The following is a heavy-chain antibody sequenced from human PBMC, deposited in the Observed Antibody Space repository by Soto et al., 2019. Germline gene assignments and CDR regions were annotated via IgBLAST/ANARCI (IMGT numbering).Heavy chain of an antibody. CDR2: IRFEGSNE. Sequence: QEQLVESGGGVVQPGTSLRLSCAVPGGIFHGYGMHWVRQAPGKGLAWVASIRFEGSNEEYADSVKGRFTISRDNSKNTLYLQMNTLGAEDTAVYYCARDGIGGTVFRGYLDYWGRGTVVTVSS. CDR1: GGIFHGYG. V-gene: IGHV3-33*01. J-gene: IGHJ4*02. CDR3: ARDGIGGTVFRGYLDY. D-gene: IGHD1-7*01.